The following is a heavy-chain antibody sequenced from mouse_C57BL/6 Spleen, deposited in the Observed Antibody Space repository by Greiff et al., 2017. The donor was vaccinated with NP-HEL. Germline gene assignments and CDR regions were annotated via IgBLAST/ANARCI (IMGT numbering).Heavy chain of an antibody. J-gene: IGHJ1*03. CDR1: GYTFTSYW. CDR3: ARGDYNGSSSYWYFDV. V-gene: IGHV1-72*01. CDR2: IDPNSGGT. Sequence: QVQLQQPGAELVKPGASVKLSCKASGYTFTSYWMHWVKQRPGRGLEWIGRIDPNSGGTKYNEKFKSKATLTVDKPSSTAYMQRSSLPSEDSAVYYCARGDYNGSSSYWYFDVWGTGTTVTVSS. D-gene: IGHD1-1*01.